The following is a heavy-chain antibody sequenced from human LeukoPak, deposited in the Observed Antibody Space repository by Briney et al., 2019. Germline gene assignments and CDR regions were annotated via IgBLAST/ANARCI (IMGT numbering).Heavy chain of an antibody. V-gene: IGHV4-4*07. Sequence: SETLSLTCTVSGGSISSYYWSWIRQPAGKGLEWIGRIYTSGSTNYNPSLKSRVTMSVDTSKNQFSLKLSSVTAADTAVYYCARAYGSGSSYYYGMDVWGQGTTVTVSS. J-gene: IGHJ6*02. CDR1: GGSISSYY. D-gene: IGHD3-10*01. CDR2: IYTSGST. CDR3: ARAYGSGSSYYYGMDV.